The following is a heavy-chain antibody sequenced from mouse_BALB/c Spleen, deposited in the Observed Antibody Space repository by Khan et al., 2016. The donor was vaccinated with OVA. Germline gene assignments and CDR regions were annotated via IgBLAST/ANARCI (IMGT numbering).Heavy chain of an antibody. CDR3: ARGWGGNFYYAMDY. CDR1: GFAFSSYD. J-gene: IGHJ4*01. Sequence: EVQLQESGGGLVKPGGSLKLSCAASGFAFSSYDMSWVRQTPEKRLEWVAYISSGGGNTYYPDTVKGRFTISRDNAKNTLYLQMSSLKSEDTAMYYCARGWGGNFYYAMDYWGQGMSVTVSS. V-gene: IGHV5-12-1*01. CDR2: ISSGGGNT. D-gene: IGHD2-1*01.